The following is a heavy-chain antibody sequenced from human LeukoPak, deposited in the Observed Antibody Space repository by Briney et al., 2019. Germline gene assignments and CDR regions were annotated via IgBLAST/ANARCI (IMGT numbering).Heavy chain of an antibody. D-gene: IGHD6-13*01. CDR2: INDDGRTT. Sequence: PGRSLRLSCAASGFTFSYYWMRWVRQAPGEGLVWVSRINDDGRTTTYADSVKGRITISRDNAKNTLYLQMSSLRVEDTAVYYCARPRGITAAPGAWGQGTLVTVSS. CDR3: ARPRGITAAPGA. V-gene: IGHV3-74*03. J-gene: IGHJ3*01. CDR1: GFTFSYYW.